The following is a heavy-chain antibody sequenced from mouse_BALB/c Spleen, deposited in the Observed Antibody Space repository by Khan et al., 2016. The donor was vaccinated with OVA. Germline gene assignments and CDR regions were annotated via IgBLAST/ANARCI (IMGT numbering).Heavy chain of an antibody. D-gene: IGHD2-4*01. CDR3: ARNYDYDEGLAY. J-gene: IGHJ3*01. Sequence: QVQLKESGPGLVQPSQSLSITCTVSGFSLNYNGVHWVRQSPGKGLEWLGVIWSGGSTDYNAPFISRLSISKDNSKSQVFFKMNSLQSNDTAIYYCARNYDYDEGLAYWGQGTLVTVSA. CDR2: IWSGGST. V-gene: IGHV2-2*03. CDR1: GFSLNYNG.